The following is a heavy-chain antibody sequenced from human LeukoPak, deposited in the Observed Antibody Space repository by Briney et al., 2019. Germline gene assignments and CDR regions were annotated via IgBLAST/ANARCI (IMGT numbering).Heavy chain of an antibody. CDR3: ASKLWPRGEFDY. J-gene: IGHJ4*02. Sequence: SETLSLTCTVSGGSISSYYWSWIRQPPGKGLEWIGYIYYSGSTNYNPSLKSRVTISVDTSKNQFSLKLSSVTAADTAVYYCASKLWPRGEFDYWGQGTLVTVSS. V-gene: IGHV4-59*01. CDR1: GGSISSYY. D-gene: IGHD3-10*01. CDR2: IYYSGST.